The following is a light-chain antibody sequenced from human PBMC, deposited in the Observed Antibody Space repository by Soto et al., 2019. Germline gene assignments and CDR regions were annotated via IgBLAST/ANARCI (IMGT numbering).Light chain of an antibody. V-gene: IGLV2-23*03. J-gene: IGLJ2*01. Sequence: QSVLTQPASVSGSPGQSITSSCTGTSSDVGSYNRVSWYQQHPGKAPKLMIYEGSKRPSGVSNRVSGSKSGNTASLTISGLQAEDEADYYCCSYAGSSTFEVFGGGTKLTVL. CDR3: CSYAGSSTFEV. CDR1: SSDVGSYNR. CDR2: EGS.